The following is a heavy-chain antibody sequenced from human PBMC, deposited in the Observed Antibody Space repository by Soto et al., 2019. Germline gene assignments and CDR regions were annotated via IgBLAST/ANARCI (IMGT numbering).Heavy chain of an antibody. V-gene: IGHV5-51*01. CDR1: GYSFTNYW. CDR3: AGLMINDAFDI. J-gene: IGHJ3*02. Sequence: GESLKISCEGSGYSFTNYWIGWVRQMPGKGLEWMGIIYPGDSDTRYSPSFQGQVTISADKSISTAYLHWSSLKASDTAMYYCAGLMINDAFDIWGLGTMVTVS. CDR2: IYPGDSDT. D-gene: IGHD3-22*01.